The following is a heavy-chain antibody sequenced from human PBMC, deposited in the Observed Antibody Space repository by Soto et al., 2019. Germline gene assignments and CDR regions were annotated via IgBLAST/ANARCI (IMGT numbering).Heavy chain of an antibody. CDR2: VGATGDNM. Sequence: QVQLVESGGGLVESGGSLRLSCAASGLSFSDYYMNWFRQPPGKGLEWVSSVGATGDNMDYADSVMGRFPISRDNAKKSLYLQRSRLSAADTAVCYCARVVLYDYTRGSYGGFDIWGQGKVVSVS. V-gene: IGHV3-11*01. J-gene: IGHJ3*02. D-gene: IGHD3-16*01. CDR1: GLSFSDYY. CDR3: ARVVLYDYTRGSYGGFDI.